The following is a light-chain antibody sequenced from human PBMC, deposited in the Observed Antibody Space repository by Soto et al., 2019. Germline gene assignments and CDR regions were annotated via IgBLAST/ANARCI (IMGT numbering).Light chain of an antibody. Sequence: QSVLTQPASGSVSPGQSISISCTGTSSDVGSYNLVSWYQQHPGKAPKLMVYEGSKRPSGVSNRFSGSKSGNTASLTISGLQAEDEADYYCCSYAGSSTFFFGTGTKVTVL. V-gene: IGLV2-23*01. CDR2: EGS. J-gene: IGLJ1*01. CDR1: SSDVGSYNL. CDR3: CSYAGSSTFF.